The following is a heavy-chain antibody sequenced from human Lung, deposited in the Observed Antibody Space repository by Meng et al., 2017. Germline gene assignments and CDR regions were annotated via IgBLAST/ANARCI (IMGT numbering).Heavy chain of an antibody. Sequence: QLVPPGAEGKKPVASVKVSCKPSGYNFPDYYIHWVRRAPGQGLEWMGRINPKSGDTHYAQKFQARVTMTGDTSISTAYMELSGLRSDDTAMYYCARDEDISAAGKLFGDYWGQGTLVTVSS. V-gene: IGHV1-2*06. CDR3: ARDEDISAAGKLFGDY. CDR2: INPKSGDT. J-gene: IGHJ4*02. D-gene: IGHD6-25*01. CDR1: GYNFPDYY.